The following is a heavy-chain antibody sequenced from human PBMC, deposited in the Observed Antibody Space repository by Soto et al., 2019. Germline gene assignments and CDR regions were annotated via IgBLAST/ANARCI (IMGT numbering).Heavy chain of an antibody. V-gene: IGHV4-31*03. J-gene: IGHJ4*02. CDR3: ARGGSGWERRRKHFDY. Sequence: QVQLQESGPGLVKPSQTLSLTCTVSGGSISSGGYYWSWIRQHPGKGLEWIGYIYYSGSTYYNPSLKSRVTISVDTSKNQFSLKLSSVTAADTAVYYCARGGSGWERRRKHFDYWGQGTLVTVSS. D-gene: IGHD1-26*01. CDR2: IYYSGST. CDR1: GGSISSGGYY.